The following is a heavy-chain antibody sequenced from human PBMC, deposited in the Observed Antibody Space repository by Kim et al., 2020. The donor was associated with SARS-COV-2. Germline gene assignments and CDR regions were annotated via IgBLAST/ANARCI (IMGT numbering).Heavy chain of an antibody. D-gene: IGHD3-10*01. Sequence: GGSLRLSCAVSGFTFSGYNMNWVRQAPGKGLEWVSDINNSSSTNYYAASKRGLIIISEKNTKNLLFQQMNMLGAEETAYYYARGGVGGDIDAASCYFD. CDR2: INNSSSTN. J-gene: IGHJ4*03. V-gene: IGHV3-48*04. CDR1: GFTFSGYN. CDR3: RGGVGGDIDAASCYFD.